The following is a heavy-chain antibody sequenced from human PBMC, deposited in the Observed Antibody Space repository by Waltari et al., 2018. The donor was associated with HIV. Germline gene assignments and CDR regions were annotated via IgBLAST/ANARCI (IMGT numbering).Heavy chain of an antibody. D-gene: IGHD6-19*01. J-gene: IGHJ4*02. CDR2: ISYYGDNK. CDR1: RFHFSRYA. Sequence: QVQLVESGGGVVQPGRSLRLSCAASRFHFSRYAMHWVRQAPGKGLEWVAVISYYGDNKYYADSVKGRFTISRDNSKNTLYLQMNSLRAEDTAVYYCAKGASGWSPGYWGQGTLVTVSS. CDR3: AKGASGWSPGY. V-gene: IGHV3-30*18.